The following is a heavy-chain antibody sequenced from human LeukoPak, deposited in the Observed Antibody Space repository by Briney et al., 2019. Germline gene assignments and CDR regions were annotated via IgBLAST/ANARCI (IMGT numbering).Heavy chain of an antibody. CDR2: ISSSSGTI. V-gene: IGHV3-48*02. D-gene: IGHD1-26*01. CDR3: TRDLPGVGPNRHDY. Sequence: PGGSPRLSCVVSGFSISAYSMDWVRQAPGKGLEWLSYISSSSGTIHYADSVRGRFTVSRDNAKNSLYLQMNSLRDEDTAVYYCTRDLPGVGPNRHDYWGQGTLVTVST. J-gene: IGHJ4*02. CDR1: GFSISAYS.